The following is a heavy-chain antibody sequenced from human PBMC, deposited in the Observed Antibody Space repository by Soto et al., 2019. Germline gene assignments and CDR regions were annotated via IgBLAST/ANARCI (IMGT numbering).Heavy chain of an antibody. CDR1: GFIFSDYA. V-gene: IGHV3-73*01. J-gene: IGHJ5*01. D-gene: IGHD2-15*01. Sequence: VASLRLSCSSSGFIFSDYARHWVRQASGKGLEWVGRVAGKNENYVTTYAASVQGRFSLSRDDSKNTAYLLMNSLKTEDTAIYYCSKFRGCSTIPSSLVHGT. CDR3: SKFRGCSTIPSS. CDR2: VAGKNENYVT.